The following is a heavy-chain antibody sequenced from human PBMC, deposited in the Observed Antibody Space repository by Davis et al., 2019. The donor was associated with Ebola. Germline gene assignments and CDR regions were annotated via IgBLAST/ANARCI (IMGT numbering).Heavy chain of an antibody. CDR2: IKQDGNER. CDR1: GFASSRSR. CDR3: ARAGYDFWSGWDY. V-gene: IGHV3-7*03. Sequence: AGSLSLSCAASGFASSRSRMPWVRQAPGKGLEWVANIKQDGNERFYVDSVKGRFTISRDNAKNSLYLQMTSLRAEDTAVYDCARAGYDFWSGWDYWGQGTLVTVSS. D-gene: IGHD3-3*01. J-gene: IGHJ4*02.